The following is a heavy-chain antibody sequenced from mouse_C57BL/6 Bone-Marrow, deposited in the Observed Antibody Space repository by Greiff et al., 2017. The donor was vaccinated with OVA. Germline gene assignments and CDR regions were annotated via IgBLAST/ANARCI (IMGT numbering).Heavy chain of an antibody. Sequence: VKLVESGAELVKPGASVKISCKASGYAFSSYWMNWVKQRPGKGLEWIGQIYPGDGDTNYNGKFKGKATLTADKSSSTAYMQLSSLTSEDSAVYFCARGPIPWFAYWGQGTLVTVSA. CDR2: IYPGDGDT. J-gene: IGHJ3*01. CDR3: ARGPIPWFAY. V-gene: IGHV1-80*01. CDR1: GYAFSSYW. D-gene: IGHD6-5*01.